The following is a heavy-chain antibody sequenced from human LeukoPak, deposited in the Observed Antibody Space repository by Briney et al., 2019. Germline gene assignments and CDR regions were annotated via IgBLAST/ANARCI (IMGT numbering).Heavy chain of an antibody. Sequence: GASLRLSCEASGFTFSSYALSWVRQAPGKGLEWVSAISASGGSTYYADSVKGRFTISRDNSKNMLYLQMSSLRDEDTAVYYCAKAPAALIKGSFDYWGQGTLVTVSS. CDR2: ISASGGST. CDR1: GFTFSSYA. CDR3: AKAPAALIKGSFDY. V-gene: IGHV3-23*01. D-gene: IGHD2-2*01. J-gene: IGHJ4*02.